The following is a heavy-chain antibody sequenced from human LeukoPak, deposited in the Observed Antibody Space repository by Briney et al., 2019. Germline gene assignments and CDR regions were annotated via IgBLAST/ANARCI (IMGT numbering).Heavy chain of an antibody. CDR1: GFTFSSYA. Sequence: GGSLRLSCAASGFTFSSYAMSWVRQAPGKGLEWLSYISYSGSAIYYADSVKGRFTISRDNAKNSLYLQMNSLRAEDTAVYYCAREGGPPFTSGWYEYDYWGQGTLVTVSS. D-gene: IGHD6-19*01. J-gene: IGHJ4*02. CDR3: AREGGPPFTSGWYEYDY. CDR2: ISYSGSAI. V-gene: IGHV3-48*04.